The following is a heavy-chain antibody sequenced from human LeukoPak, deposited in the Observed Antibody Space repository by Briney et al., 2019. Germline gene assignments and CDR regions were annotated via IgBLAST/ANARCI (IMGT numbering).Heavy chain of an antibody. CDR3: ARPYNAITMMPYGY. CDR2: INHSGST. V-gene: IGHV4-34*01. J-gene: IGHJ4*02. Sequence: SSETLSLTCAVYGGSFSGYYWSWIRRPPGKGLEWIGEINHSGSTNYNPSLKSRVTISVDTSKNQFSLKLSSVTAADTAVYYCARPYNAITMMPYGYWGQGTLVTVSS. CDR1: GGSFSGYY. D-gene: IGHD3-22*01.